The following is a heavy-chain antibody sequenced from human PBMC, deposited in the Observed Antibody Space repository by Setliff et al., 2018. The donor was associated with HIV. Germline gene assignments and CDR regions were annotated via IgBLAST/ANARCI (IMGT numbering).Heavy chain of an antibody. J-gene: IGHJ4*02. CDR2: ISGSGSST. CDR3: SKGPLNTYGWDY. CDR1: GFTFSTYA. Sequence: PGGSLRLSCAASGFTFSTYAMGWVRQAPGKGLEWVSSISGSGSSTYYIDSVKGRFTISRDNSRHTLYLQMNGLRAEDTALYYCSKGPLNTYGWDYWGQGTVVTVSS. D-gene: IGHD3-10*01. V-gene: IGHV3-23*01.